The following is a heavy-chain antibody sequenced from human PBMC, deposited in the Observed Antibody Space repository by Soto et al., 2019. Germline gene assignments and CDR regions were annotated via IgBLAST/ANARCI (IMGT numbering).Heavy chain of an antibody. J-gene: IGHJ4*02. D-gene: IGHD5-18*01. Sequence: PGESVKISCNGSGYSFVSYWIAWVRQMPGKGLEWMGSIYPGDSDTTYSPSIQGQVTISADKSSTTVYLQWNTLKASDTAMYYCAKTDGYEVEYWGQGTQVTVSS. CDR3: AKTDGYEVEY. CDR1: GYSFVSYW. V-gene: IGHV5-51*01. CDR2: IYPGDSDT.